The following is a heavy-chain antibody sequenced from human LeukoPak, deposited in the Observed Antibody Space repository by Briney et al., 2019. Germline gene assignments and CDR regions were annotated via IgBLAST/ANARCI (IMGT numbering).Heavy chain of an antibody. V-gene: IGHV1-2*04. CDR3: ARDLSSALAAAGTGLDY. Sequence: ASVKVSCKASGYTFTGYYMHWVRQAPGQGLEWMGWINPNSGGTNYAQKVQGWVTMTRDTSISTAYMELSRLRSDDTAVYYCARDLSSALAAAGTGLDYWGQGTLVTVSS. CDR1: GYTFTGYY. D-gene: IGHD6-13*01. CDR2: INPNSGGT. J-gene: IGHJ4*02.